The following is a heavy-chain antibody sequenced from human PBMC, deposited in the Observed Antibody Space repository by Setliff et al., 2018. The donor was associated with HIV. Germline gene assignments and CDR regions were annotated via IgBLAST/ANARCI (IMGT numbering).Heavy chain of an antibody. V-gene: IGHV4-61*09. D-gene: IGHD6-19*01. CDR2: IYTSGST. CDR1: GGSISSGNSY. J-gene: IGHJ4*02. Sequence: KTSETLSLTCTVSGGSISSGNSYWSWIRQPAVKGLEWIGHIYTSGSTNYNPSLKSRVIISVDTSNNQFSLNLTSVTAADTAVYYCATGSGWPLLGYWGQGTLVTVSS. CDR3: ATGSGWPLLGY.